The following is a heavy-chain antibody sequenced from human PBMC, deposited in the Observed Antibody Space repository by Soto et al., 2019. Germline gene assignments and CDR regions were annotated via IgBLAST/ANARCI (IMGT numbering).Heavy chain of an antibody. CDR3: AKVNTAMVTWGWFDT. V-gene: IGHV3-23*01. J-gene: IGHJ5*02. CDR2: ISGSGGST. CDR1: GFTFSSYA. D-gene: IGHD5-18*01. Sequence: GGSLRLSCAASGFTFSSYAMSWVRQAPGKGLEWVSAISGSGGSTYYADSVKGRFTISRDNSKNTLYLQMNSLRAEDTAVYYCAKVNTAMVTWGWFDTWGQGTLVTVSS.